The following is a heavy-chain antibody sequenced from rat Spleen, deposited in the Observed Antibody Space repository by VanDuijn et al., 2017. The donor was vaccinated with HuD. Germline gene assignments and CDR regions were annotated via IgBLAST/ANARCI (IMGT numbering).Heavy chain of an antibody. Sequence: EVQLVESGGGLVQPGRSLKLSCVVSGFTFNNYWMTWIRQAPGQGLEWVASITKTGGGTYYPDSLKGRFTFSRENAYSTLYLQMNSLRSEDTGTYYCTRENWKPDYWGQGVMVTVSS. V-gene: IGHV5-31*01. CDR3: TRENWKPDY. D-gene: IGHD4-2*01. CDR1: GFTFNNYW. CDR2: ITKTGGGT. J-gene: IGHJ2*01.